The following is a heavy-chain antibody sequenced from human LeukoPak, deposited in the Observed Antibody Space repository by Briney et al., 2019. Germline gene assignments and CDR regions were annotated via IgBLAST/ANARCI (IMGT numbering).Heavy chain of an antibody. Sequence: GGSLRLSCSASGFTFTDYYMSWIRQAPGRGLEWVSYISSTGGTIYYADSVKGRFTISRDNAENSLYLQMNSLRVEDTAVYYCARAPTVLVGYCSSSSCRADYWGQGTLVTVSS. D-gene: IGHD2-2*01. CDR3: ARAPTVLVGYCSSSSCRADY. CDR1: GFTFTDYY. J-gene: IGHJ4*02. CDR2: ISSTGGTI. V-gene: IGHV3-11*04.